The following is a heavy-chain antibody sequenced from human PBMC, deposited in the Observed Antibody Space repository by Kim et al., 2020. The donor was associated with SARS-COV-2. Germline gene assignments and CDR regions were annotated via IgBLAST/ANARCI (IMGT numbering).Heavy chain of an antibody. V-gene: IGHV4-39*07. Sequence: SETLSLTCTVSGGSISSSSYYWGWIRQPPGKGLEWIGSIYYSGSTYYNPSLKSRVTISVDTSKNQFSLKLSSVTAADTAVYYCARAIRFLEWSYNWFDPWGQGTLVTVSS. CDR1: GGSISSSSYY. J-gene: IGHJ5*02. CDR3: ARAIRFLEWSYNWFDP. CDR2: IYYSGST. D-gene: IGHD3-3*01.